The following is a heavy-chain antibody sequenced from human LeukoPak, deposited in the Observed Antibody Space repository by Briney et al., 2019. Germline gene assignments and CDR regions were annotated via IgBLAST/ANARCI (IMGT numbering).Heavy chain of an antibody. Sequence: SETLSLTCTVSGGSVSSGSYYWSWIRQPPGKGLEWIGEINHSGSTNYNPSLKSRVTISVDTSKNQFSLKLSSVTAADTAVYYCARGVRGTYCSSTSCYIGRWFDPWGQGTLVTVSS. CDR3: ARGVRGTYCSSTSCYIGRWFDP. CDR2: INHSGST. V-gene: IGHV4-39*07. D-gene: IGHD2-2*02. J-gene: IGHJ5*02. CDR1: GGSVSSGSYY.